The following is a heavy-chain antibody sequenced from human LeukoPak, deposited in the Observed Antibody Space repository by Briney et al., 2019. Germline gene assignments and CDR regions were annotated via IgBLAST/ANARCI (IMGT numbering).Heavy chain of an antibody. CDR2: ISSSSSYI. CDR3: ARGIASYGLTPYFDY. D-gene: IGHD1-26*01. Sequence: GGSLRLSCAASGFTFSSYSMNWVRQAPGKGLEWVSSISSSSSYIYYADSVKGRFTISRDNAKNSLYLQMNSLRAEDTAVYYCARGIASYGLTPYFDYWGQGTLVTVSS. CDR1: GFTFSSYS. V-gene: IGHV3-21*01. J-gene: IGHJ4*02.